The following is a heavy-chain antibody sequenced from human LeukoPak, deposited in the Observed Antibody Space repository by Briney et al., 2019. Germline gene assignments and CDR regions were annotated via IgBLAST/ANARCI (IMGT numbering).Heavy chain of an antibody. CDR3: AKMNGPSRWELRFYFDY. Sequence: GGSLRLSCAASGFTFSYYSMNWVREAPGKGLEWISHIRSSSSDIYYADSVKGRFTISRDNAKNSLYLQMNSLRAEDTAVYYCAKMNGPSRWELRFYFDYWGQGTLVTVSS. V-gene: IGHV3-48*01. CDR1: GFTFSYYS. J-gene: IGHJ4*02. D-gene: IGHD1-26*01. CDR2: IRSSSSDI.